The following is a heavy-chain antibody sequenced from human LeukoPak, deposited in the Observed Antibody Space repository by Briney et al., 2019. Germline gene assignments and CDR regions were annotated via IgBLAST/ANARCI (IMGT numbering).Heavy chain of an antibody. Sequence: GGSLRPSCATSGFTFSNYAVNWVRQAPGKGLEWVSYISSSSSSIYYADSVKGRFTISRDNAKNSLYLQMNSLRDEDTAVYYCTKESVTYLDYWGQGTLVTVSS. CDR2: ISSSSSSI. CDR1: GFTFSNYA. J-gene: IGHJ4*02. V-gene: IGHV3-48*02. CDR3: TKESVTYLDY. D-gene: IGHD2-21*02.